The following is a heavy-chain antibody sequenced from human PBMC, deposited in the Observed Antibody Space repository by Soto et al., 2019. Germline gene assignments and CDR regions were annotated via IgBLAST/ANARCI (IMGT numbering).Heavy chain of an antibody. CDR1: GGSISSGGYY. V-gene: IGHV4-39*01. D-gene: IGHD3-22*01. CDR3: ARQGWDSSYYGDDF. Sequence: SETLSLTCTVSGGSISSGGYYWSWIRQHPGKGLEWIGEINHGGTTNYNPSLKSRVTISLDTSKNQFSLRLTSVTAADTAVYYCARQGWDSSYYGDDFWGQGTLVTVS. CDR2: INHGGTT. J-gene: IGHJ4*02.